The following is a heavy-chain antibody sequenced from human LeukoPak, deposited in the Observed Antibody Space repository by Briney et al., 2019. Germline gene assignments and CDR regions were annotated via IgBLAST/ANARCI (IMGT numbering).Heavy chain of an antibody. V-gene: IGHV3-23*01. CDR3: AREAGGGGWPYFDY. J-gene: IGHJ4*02. CDR2: ISGSGGST. CDR1: GFTFSSYA. Sequence: GGSLRLSCAASGFTFSSYAMSWVRQAPGKGLEWVSAISGSGGSTYYADSVKGRFTISRDNAKNSLYLQMNSLRAEDTAVYYCAREAGGGGWPYFDYWGQGTLVTVSS. D-gene: IGHD6-19*01.